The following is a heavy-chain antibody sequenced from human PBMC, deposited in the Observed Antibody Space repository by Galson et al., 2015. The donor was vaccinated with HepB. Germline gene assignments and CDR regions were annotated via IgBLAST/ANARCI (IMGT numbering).Heavy chain of an antibody. CDR2: ISYDGSNK. D-gene: IGHD3-3*01. J-gene: IGHJ4*02. V-gene: IGHV3-30*18. CDR1: GFTFSSYG. CDR3: AKDYDFWSGYYPYYFDY. Sequence: SLRLSCAASGFTFSSYGMHWVRQAPGKGLEWVAVISYDGSNKCYADSVEGRFTISRDNSKNTLYLQMNSLRAEDTAVYYCAKDYDFWSGYYPYYFDYWGQGTLVTVSS.